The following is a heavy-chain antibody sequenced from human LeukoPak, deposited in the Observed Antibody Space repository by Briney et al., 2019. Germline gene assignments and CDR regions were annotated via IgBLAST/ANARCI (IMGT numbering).Heavy chain of an antibody. Sequence: PGGSLRLSCAASGFTFDDYGMSWVRQAPGKGREWVSGINWNGGSTGYADSVKGRFTISRDNAKNSLYLQMNSLRAEDTALYYCARVGPSHGSGSYYNYYSYMDVWGKGTTVTISS. CDR1: GFTFDDYG. V-gene: IGHV3-20*04. D-gene: IGHD3-10*01. CDR3: ARVGPSHGSGSYYNYYSYMDV. CDR2: INWNGGST. J-gene: IGHJ6*03.